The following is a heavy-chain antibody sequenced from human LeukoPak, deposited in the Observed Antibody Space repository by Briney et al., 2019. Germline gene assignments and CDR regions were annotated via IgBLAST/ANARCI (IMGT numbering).Heavy chain of an antibody. CDR1: GFTFSSYA. J-gene: IGHJ4*02. V-gene: IGHV3-23*01. Sequence: PGGSLRLSCAASGFTFSSYAMSWVRRAPGKGLEWVSAISGSGGSTYYADSVKGRFTISRDNSKNTLYLQMNSLRAEDTAVYYCAKDRIVLMVYAIALDYWGQGTLVTVSS. CDR3: AKDRIVLMVYAIALDY. D-gene: IGHD2-8*01. CDR2: ISGSGGST.